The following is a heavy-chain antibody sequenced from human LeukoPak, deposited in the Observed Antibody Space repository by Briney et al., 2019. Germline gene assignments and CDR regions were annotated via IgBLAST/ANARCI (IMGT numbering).Heavy chain of an antibody. J-gene: IGHJ6*03. CDR2: ITSGSSYI. CDR3: ARDPYSGSYGNYYYYFMDV. CDR1: GFTFSSYN. Sequence: GALRLSCAASGFTFSSYNMNWVRQAPGKGLEWVSSITSGSSYIYYADSVKGRFTISRDNAKNSLYLQMNSLRAEDTAVYYCARDPYSGSYGNYYYYFMDVWGKGTTVTISS. V-gene: IGHV3-21*01. D-gene: IGHD1-26*01.